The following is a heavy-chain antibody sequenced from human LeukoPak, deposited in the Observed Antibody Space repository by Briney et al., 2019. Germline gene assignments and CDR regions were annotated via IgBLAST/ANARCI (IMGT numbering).Heavy chain of an antibody. CDR3: ARVLSRWFDP. CDR2: IYYSGST. Sequence: PSETLSLTCIASAGSISSYYWSWIRQPPGKGLEWIGYIYYSGSTNYNPSLKSRVTISVDTSKNQFSLKLSSVTAAATAVYYCARVLSRWFDPWGQGTLVTVSS. V-gene: IGHV4-59*01. CDR1: AGSISSYY. J-gene: IGHJ5*02.